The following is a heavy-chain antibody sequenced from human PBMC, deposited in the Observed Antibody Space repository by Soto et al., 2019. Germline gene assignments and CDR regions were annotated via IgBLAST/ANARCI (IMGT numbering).Heavy chain of an antibody. CDR2: ISSDGSST. Sequence: GGSLRLSCAASGFTFTNYFMHWVRQVPGKGLVWVSRISSDGSSTSYADSVKGRFTISRDNAKNTLYLQMNSLRAEDTAVYYCARYHYDSSGYYYLDYWGQGALVTVSS. CDR1: GFTFTNYF. J-gene: IGHJ4*02. CDR3: ARYHYDSSGYYYLDY. V-gene: IGHV3-74*01. D-gene: IGHD3-22*01.